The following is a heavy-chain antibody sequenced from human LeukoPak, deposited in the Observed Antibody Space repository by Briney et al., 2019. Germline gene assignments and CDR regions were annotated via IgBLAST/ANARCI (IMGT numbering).Heavy chain of an antibody. Sequence: GGSLRLSCAGSGFPFSSHGMNWVRQAPGKGLEWVAFIRYDGSNKYYADSVKGRFTISRDNSKNTLYLQMNSLRAEDTAVYYCAKRNRYDYYYYMDVWGKGTTVTISS. CDR2: IRYDGSNK. CDR3: AKRNRYDYYYYMDV. J-gene: IGHJ6*03. V-gene: IGHV3-30*02. CDR1: GFPFSSHG.